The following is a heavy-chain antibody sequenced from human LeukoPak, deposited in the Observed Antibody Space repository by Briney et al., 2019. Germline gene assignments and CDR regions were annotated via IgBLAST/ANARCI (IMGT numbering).Heavy chain of an antibody. V-gene: IGHV3-23*01. CDR1: GFTFSSYA. CDR2: ISGSGGST. Sequence: GGSPRLSCAASGFTFSSYAMSWVRQAPGKGLEWVSAISGSGGSTYYADSVKGRFTISRDNSKNTLYLQMNSLRAEDTAVYYCAKGRGSYYYFDYWGQGTLVTVSS. D-gene: IGHD1-26*01. CDR3: AKGRGSYYYFDY. J-gene: IGHJ4*02.